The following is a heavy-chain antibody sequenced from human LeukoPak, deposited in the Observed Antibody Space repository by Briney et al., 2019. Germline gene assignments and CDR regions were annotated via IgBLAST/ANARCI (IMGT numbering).Heavy chain of an antibody. CDR2: INQDGSRK. Sequence: GGSLRLSCAASEFTFSAFWMSWVRQAPGKGLEWVANINQDGSRKHYVDSVKGRFTVSRDNAEKSLYLQTDSLRAEDTAIYYCARLWGDATIFDLWGQGTLVTVSS. CDR3: ARLWGDATIFDL. V-gene: IGHV3-7*01. CDR1: EFTFSAFW. J-gene: IGHJ4*02. D-gene: IGHD5-12*01.